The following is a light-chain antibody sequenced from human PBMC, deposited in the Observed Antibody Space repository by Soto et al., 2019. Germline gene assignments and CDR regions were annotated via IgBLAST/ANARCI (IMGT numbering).Light chain of an antibody. Sequence: DIVMTQYPISLPVNPGEPASISCRSSQSLLHSNGYNYLDWYLQKPGQSPQLLIYLGSNRASGVPDRFSGSGSGTDFTLKISRVEAEDVGVYYCMQALQTPLTFGGGTKVDIK. CDR1: QSLLHSNGYNY. V-gene: IGKV2-28*01. CDR3: MQALQTPLT. J-gene: IGKJ4*01. CDR2: LGS.